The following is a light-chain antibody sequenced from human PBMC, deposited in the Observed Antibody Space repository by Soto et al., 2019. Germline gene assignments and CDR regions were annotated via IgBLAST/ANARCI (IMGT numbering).Light chain of an antibody. J-gene: IGLJ1*01. Sequence: QSVPTQSPSASGTPGQRVTISCSGSASTIGRNYVYWYQQLPGTAAKLLIYRNSQRPSGVPDRFSGSKSGTSASLAISGLRSEDEADYYCAAWDDNLSGLYVFGAGTKVTVL. CDR3: AAWDDNLSGLYV. V-gene: IGLV1-47*01. CDR1: ASTIGRNY. CDR2: RNS.